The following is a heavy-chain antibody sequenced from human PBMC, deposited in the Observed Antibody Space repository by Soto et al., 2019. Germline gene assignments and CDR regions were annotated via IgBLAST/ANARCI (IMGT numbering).Heavy chain of an antibody. CDR2: VFSSGTT. J-gene: IGHJ1*01. V-gene: IGHV4-4*07. D-gene: IGHD5-18*01. CDR3: AGGYSYGTVTPDEYFQH. Sequence: SETLSLTCTVSGDSITSYYWTWIRQAAGKRLECIGRVFSSGTTNYNPSLKSRVTMSVDTSKNQLSPKLSSVTAADTAVYYCAGGYSYGTVTPDEYFQHWGQGTLVTVSS. CDR1: GDSITSYY.